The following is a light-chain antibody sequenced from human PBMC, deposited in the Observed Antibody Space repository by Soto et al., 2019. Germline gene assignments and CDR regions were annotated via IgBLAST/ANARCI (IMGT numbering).Light chain of an antibody. CDR2: GAS. V-gene: IGKV3-15*01. J-gene: IGKJ1*01. CDR3: QQHDNRPPWT. CDR1: QSVGSN. Sequence: EIVMTQSPATLSVSPGESASLSCRASQSVGSNLAWYQQKPGQAPRLLIFGASTRAIDIPVRFSGSGSGTEFILTISSLQSEDFGVYYCQQHDNRPPWTFGQGTKVEIK.